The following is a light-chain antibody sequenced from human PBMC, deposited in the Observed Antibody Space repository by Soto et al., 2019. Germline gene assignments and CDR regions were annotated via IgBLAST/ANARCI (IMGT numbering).Light chain of an antibody. J-gene: IGKJ1*01. CDR1: QSVSSY. Sequence: EIVLTQSPGTLSLSPGERATLSCRASQSVSSYLAWYQQKPVQAPRLLIYGASSRATVIPDRFSGSGSGTDFTLTISRLEPEDFAVYYCQQYGSTPRTFGQGTKVEIK. CDR3: QQYGSTPRT. V-gene: IGKV3-20*01. CDR2: GAS.